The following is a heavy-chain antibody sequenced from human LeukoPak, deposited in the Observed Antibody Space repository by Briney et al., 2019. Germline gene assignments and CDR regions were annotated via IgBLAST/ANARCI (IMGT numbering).Heavy chain of an antibody. CDR2: INPNSGGT. J-gene: IGHJ4*02. D-gene: IGHD3-10*01. Sequence: ASVKVSCKASGYTFTGYYMHWVRQAPGQGLEWMGWINPNSGGTNYAQKFQGRVTMTRDTSISTAYMELSRLRSDDTALYYCARGGVSHSYYFDYWGQGTLVTVSS. CDR3: ARGGVSHSYYFDY. V-gene: IGHV1-2*02. CDR1: GYTFTGYY.